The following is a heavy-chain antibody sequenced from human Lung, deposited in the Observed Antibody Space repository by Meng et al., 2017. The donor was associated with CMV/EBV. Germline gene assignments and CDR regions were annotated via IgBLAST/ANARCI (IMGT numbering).Heavy chain of an antibody. J-gene: IGHJ4*02. CDR3: TRAVSYSGRSYFDS. Sequence: GGSLRLSCAASGFSFSDYYMDWVRQAPEKGLEWVGRIRNKANSYTTEYAASVKGRLIISRDDSENSLNLQMNSLKTEDTAVYYCTRAVSYSGRSYFDSWGQGXLVTVSS. D-gene: IGHD1-26*01. CDR2: IRNKANSYTT. CDR1: GFSFSDYY. V-gene: IGHV3-72*01.